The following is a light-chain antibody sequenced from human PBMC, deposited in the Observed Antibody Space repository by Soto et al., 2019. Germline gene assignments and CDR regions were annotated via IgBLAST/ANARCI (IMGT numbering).Light chain of an antibody. CDR2: DAS. Sequence: EIVMTQSPATLSVSPGERATLSCRASRSVSDHLAWYQQKPGQAPRLLIYDASTRAAGVTPRFSGSGSGTESTLTISSLQSEDLAVYYCHQYNDWPPFTFGPGTKVDIK. CDR1: RSVSDH. J-gene: IGKJ3*01. CDR3: HQYNDWPPFT. V-gene: IGKV3-15*01.